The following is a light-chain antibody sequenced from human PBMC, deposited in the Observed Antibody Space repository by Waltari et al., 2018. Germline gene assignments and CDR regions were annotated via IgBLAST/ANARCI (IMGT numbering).Light chain of an antibody. CDR2: EGS. J-gene: IGLJ1*01. CDR1: SSDVGSYNL. Sequence: QSALTQPASVSGSPGQSITISCAVSSSDVGSYNLVSWYQQHPGKAPRLMIFEGSKPPSGVSNRFSGSKSGNTASLTVSGLQAEDEADYYCCSYVGSSIFVFGTGTKVTVL. CDR3: CSYVGSSIFV. V-gene: IGLV2-23*01.